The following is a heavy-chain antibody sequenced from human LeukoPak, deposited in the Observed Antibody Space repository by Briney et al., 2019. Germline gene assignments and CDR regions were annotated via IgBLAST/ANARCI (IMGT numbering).Heavy chain of an antibody. CDR2: IDPNSGDT. V-gene: IGHV1-2*06. J-gene: IGHJ4*02. CDR3: ARDLASTPYWELDY. CDR1: GYTFTSYG. Sequence: GASVKVSCKASGYTFTSYGISWVRQAPGQGLEWMGRIDPNSGDTKFAQEFQGRVTMTRDTSITTAQMELSRLKSDDTALYYCARDLASTPYWELDYWGQGTLLTVSS. D-gene: IGHD1-26*01.